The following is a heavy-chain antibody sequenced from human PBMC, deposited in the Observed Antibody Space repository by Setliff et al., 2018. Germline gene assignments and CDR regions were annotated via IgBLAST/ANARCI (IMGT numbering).Heavy chain of an antibody. Sequence: ASVQVSCKASGSTFTNYGITWVRQAPGQGLEWMGWIFPKTGNTNYAHKLQGRVSMTTDTSTGTAYMELRSLRPDDTAVYYCSRLVRFCTTSTCQGASASEHWGQGTLVTVSS. V-gene: IGHV1-18*01. CDR1: GSTFTNYG. CDR2: IFPKTGNT. CDR3: SRLVRFCTTSTCQGASASEH. D-gene: IGHD2-8*01. J-gene: IGHJ4*02.